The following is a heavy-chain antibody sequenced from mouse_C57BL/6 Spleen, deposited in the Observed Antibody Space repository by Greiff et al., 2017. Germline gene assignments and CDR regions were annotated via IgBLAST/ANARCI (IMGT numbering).Heavy chain of an antibody. J-gene: IGHJ3*01. CDR3: ARAHIYYDYDAWFAY. Sequence: EVQRVESGGGLVKPGGSLKLSCAASGFTFSSYAMSWVRQTPEKRLEWVATISDGGSYTYYPDNVKGRFTISRDNAKNNLYLQMSHLKSEDTAMYYCARAHIYYDYDAWFAYWGQGTLVTVSA. CDR2: ISDGGSYT. V-gene: IGHV5-4*01. D-gene: IGHD2-4*01. CDR1: GFTFSSYA.